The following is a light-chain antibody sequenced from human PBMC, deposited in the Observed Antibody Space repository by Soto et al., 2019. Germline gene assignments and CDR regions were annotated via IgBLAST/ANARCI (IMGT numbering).Light chain of an antibody. CDR1: SSDVGGYNY. Sequence: QSALTQPRSVSGSPGQSVTISCTGTSSDVGGYNYVSWYQQHPGKAPKLMIYXXXXXXXXXXDXXXGSKSGNTASLTISGLQAXXXXDYYCCSYAGSYTVVFGGGTKLTVL. CDR3: CSYAGSYTVV. CDR2: XXX. V-gene: IGLV2-11*01. J-gene: IGLJ2*01.